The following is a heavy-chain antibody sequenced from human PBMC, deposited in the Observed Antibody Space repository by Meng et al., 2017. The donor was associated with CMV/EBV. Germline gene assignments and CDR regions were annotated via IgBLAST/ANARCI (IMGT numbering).Heavy chain of an antibody. D-gene: IGHD3-3*01. Sequence: SETLSLTCAVYGGSFSGYYWSWIRQPPGKGLEWIGEINHSGSTNYNPSLKSRVTISVDTSKNQFSLKLSSVTAADTAVYYCARGNSHDFWSGYRYYYGMDVWGQGTMVTVSS. CDR3: ARGNSHDFWSGYRYYYGMDV. V-gene: IGHV4-34*01. CDR1: GGSFSGYY. CDR2: INHSGST. J-gene: IGHJ6*02.